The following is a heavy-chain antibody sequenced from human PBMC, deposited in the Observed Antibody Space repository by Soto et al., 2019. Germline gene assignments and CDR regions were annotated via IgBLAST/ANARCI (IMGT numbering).Heavy chain of an antibody. V-gene: IGHV1-69*06. CDR1: GGTFSSYA. CDR2: IIPIFGTA. J-gene: IGHJ4*02. CDR3: ARDRVEYCGGDCYSDY. D-gene: IGHD2-21*02. Sequence: SVKVSCKASGGTFSSYAISWVRQAPGQGLEWMGGIIPIFGTANYAQKFQGRVTITADKSTSTAYMELSSLRSEDTAVYYCARDRVEYCGGDCYSDYWGQGTLVTVSS.